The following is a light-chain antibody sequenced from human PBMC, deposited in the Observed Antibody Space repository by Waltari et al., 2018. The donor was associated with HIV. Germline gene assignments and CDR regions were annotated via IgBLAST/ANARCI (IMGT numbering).Light chain of an antibody. Sequence: SSDLTQPPSMSLSPGQTARITCSGDALPKQYVYWYQQKPGQAPVLIISRDNERPSGVPDRFPGSRSGTTATATLTISGVQTEDEADYYCQSADITNIWVFGGGTKLTVL. CDR3: QSADITNIWV. V-gene: IGLV3-25*03. J-gene: IGLJ2*01. CDR1: ALPKQY. CDR2: RDN.